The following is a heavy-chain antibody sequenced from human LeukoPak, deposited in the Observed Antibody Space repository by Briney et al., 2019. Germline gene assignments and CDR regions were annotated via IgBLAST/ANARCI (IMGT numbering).Heavy chain of an antibody. D-gene: IGHD1-26*01. CDR2: INNVGSHI. CDR1: GSTFSNYS. V-gene: IGHV3-21*01. Sequence: GGSLRLSCAASGSTFSNYSMNWVRQAPGKRLEWVSSINNVGSHIYYAGSVKGRFTISRDNTKNSLYLQMNSLRAEDTAVYYCSRDPTYYLRYGYFDYWGQGALVTVSS. CDR3: SRDPTYYLRYGYFDY. J-gene: IGHJ4*02.